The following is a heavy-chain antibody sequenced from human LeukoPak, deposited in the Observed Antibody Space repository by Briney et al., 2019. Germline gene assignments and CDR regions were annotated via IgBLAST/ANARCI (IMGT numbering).Heavy chain of an antibody. J-gene: IGHJ5*02. CDR3: ASAEPIAVAGKNWFDP. D-gene: IGHD6-19*01. CDR1: GGSISSSNW. Sequence: SETLSLTCAVSGGSISSSNWWSWVRQPPGKGLEWIGEIYHSGSANYNPSLKSRVTISVDKSKNQFSLRLSSVTAADTAVYYCASAEPIAVAGKNWFDPWGQGTLVTVSS. CDR2: IYHSGSA. V-gene: IGHV4-4*02.